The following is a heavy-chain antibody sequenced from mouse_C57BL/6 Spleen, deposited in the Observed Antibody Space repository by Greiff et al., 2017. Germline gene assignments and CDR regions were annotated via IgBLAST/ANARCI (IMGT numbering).Heavy chain of an antibody. CDR1: GYTFTSYW. CDR2: IDPNSGGT. D-gene: IGHD1-1*01. Sequence: VQLQQPGAELVKPGASVKLSCKASGYTFTSYWMHWVKQRPGRGLEWIGRIDPNSGGTKYNEKFKSKATLTVDKPSSTAYMQLSSLTSADSAVYYCARPVVAHWYFDVWGTGTTVTVSS. CDR3: ARPVVAHWYFDV. J-gene: IGHJ1*03. V-gene: IGHV1-72*01.